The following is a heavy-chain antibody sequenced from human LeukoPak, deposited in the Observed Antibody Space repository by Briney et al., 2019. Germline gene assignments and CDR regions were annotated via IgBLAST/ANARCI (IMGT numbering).Heavy chain of an antibody. CDR3: ARHILYDSSGYVYYFDY. D-gene: IGHD3-22*01. Sequence: GSLRLSCAASGFTFSSYAMSWVRQSPGKGLEWIGSLYYSGTTYYNPSLKSRVTISVDTSKNQFSLKLSSVTAADTAVYYCARHILYDSSGYVYYFDYWGQGTLVTVSS. CDR1: GFTFSSYA. V-gene: IGHV4-39*01. J-gene: IGHJ4*02. CDR2: LYYSGTT.